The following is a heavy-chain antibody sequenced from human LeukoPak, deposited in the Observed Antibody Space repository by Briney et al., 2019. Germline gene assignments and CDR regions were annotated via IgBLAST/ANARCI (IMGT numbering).Heavy chain of an antibody. D-gene: IGHD4-11*01. CDR3: AKAVGDFSNN. CDR2: ISGSGGST. V-gene: IGHV3-23*01. CDR1: GFTFSSYT. Sequence: GGSLRLSCAASGFTFSSYTMTWVRQAPGKGLEWVSTISGSGGSTYYADSVKGRFTISRDNSKNTLYLQMNSLRAEDTAVYYCAKAVGDFSNNWGQGTLVTVSS. J-gene: IGHJ4*02.